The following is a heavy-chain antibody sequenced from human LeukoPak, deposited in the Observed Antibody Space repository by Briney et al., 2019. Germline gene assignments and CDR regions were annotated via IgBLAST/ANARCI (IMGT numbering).Heavy chain of an antibody. CDR2: ISSSSSYI. Sequence: PGGSLRLSCAASGFTFSSYSMNWVRQAPGKGLEWVSSISSSSSYIYYADSVKGRFTISRDNAKNSLYLQMNSLRVEDTAVYYCARCTTGRTFGSLREIKRSREIDYWGQGTLVTVSP. J-gene: IGHJ4*02. V-gene: IGHV3-21*01. D-gene: IGHD1-1*01. CDR1: GFTFSSYS. CDR3: ARCTTGRTFGSLREIKRSREIDY.